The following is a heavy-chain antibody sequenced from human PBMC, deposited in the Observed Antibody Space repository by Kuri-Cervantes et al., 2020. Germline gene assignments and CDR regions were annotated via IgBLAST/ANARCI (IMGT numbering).Heavy chain of an antibody. CDR1: GFTFDDYT. CDR2: ISGDGGST. V-gene: IGHV3-43*01. CDR3: ASDLRFGELAYYYYGMDV. J-gene: IGHJ6*02. D-gene: IGHD3-10*01. Sequence: GGSLRLSCAASGFTFDDYTMHWVRQAPGEGLEWVSLISGDGGSTYYADSVKGRFTISRDNSKNTLYLQMNSLSAEDTAVYYCASDLRFGELAYYYYGMDVWGQGTTVTVSS.